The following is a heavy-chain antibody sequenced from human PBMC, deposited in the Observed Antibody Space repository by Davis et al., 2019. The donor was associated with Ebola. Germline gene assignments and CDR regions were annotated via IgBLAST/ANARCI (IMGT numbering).Heavy chain of an antibody. CDR3: ARVNLWSRGWGMDV. V-gene: IGHV3-48*02. CDR1: GFTFSDYS. Sequence: GESLKTSCAASGFTFSDYSMSWVRQTPGKGLEWLSYISTGGTTTYHADPAKGRFSRSRDNADNSLFLQMNSLRDDDTAVYYCARVNLWSRGWGMDVWGKGTTVTVSS. D-gene: IGHD2-21*01. CDR2: ISTGGTTT. J-gene: IGHJ6*03.